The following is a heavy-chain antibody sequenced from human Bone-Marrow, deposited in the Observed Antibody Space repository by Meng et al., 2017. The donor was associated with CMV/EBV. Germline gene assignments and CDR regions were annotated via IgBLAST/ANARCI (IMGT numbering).Heavy chain of an antibody. D-gene: IGHD2-21*01. CDR1: GFTFSNAW. Sequence: GGSLRLSCAASGFTFSNAWMSWVRQAPGKGLEWVGRIKSKTDGGTTDYAAPVKGRFTISRDDSKNTLYLQMNSLNTEDTAVYYCTTDYSHYYYYGMDVWGQGTTVTVSS. V-gene: IGHV3-15*01. CDR2: IKSKTDGGTT. J-gene: IGHJ6*02. CDR3: TTDYSHYYYYGMDV.